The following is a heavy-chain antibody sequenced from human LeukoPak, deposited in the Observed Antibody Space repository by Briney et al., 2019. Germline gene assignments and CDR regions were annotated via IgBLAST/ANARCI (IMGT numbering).Heavy chain of an antibody. D-gene: IGHD6-19*01. CDR2: INPKSGGT. CDR3: ARESSGWYYIDY. CDR1: GYTFIDYY. J-gene: IGHJ4*02. V-gene: IGHV1-2*06. Sequence: ASVKVSCKASGYTFIDYYMQWVRQAPGQGLEWMGRINPKSGGTNYAQKFQGRVTMTRDTSISTAYMELSRLTSDDTAVYYCARESSGWYYIDYWGQGTLVTVS.